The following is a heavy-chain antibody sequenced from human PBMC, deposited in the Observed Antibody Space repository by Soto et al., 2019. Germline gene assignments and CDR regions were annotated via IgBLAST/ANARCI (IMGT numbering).Heavy chain of an antibody. CDR2: INHTGST. Sequence: SDTLALSSADYSRTVCDDGCNWNSSRHPPGKALEWIGEINHTGSTSHKPSLKSRVTLSLVTSKNQFSPILTSVTAADTAVYSCAGGALNYELWSGPINGGMDVWGQGTTVTVSS. V-gene: IGHV4-34*01. CDR1: SRTVCDDG. D-gene: IGHD3-3*01. J-gene: IGHJ6*02. CDR3: AGGALNYELWSGPINGGMDV.